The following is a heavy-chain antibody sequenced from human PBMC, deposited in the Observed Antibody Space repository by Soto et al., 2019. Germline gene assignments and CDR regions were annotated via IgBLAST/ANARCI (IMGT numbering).Heavy chain of an antibody. Sequence: GSLRLSCAASGFTFSTYAMNWVRQAPGKGLEWVSAISGSGGDTFYADSVKGRFTISRDNSIGTLYLQMSRLRTEDTAIYYCARPRGYGVFDAYDIWGQGAMVTVSS. CDR3: ARPRGYGVFDAYDI. CDR2: ISGSGGDT. V-gene: IGHV3-23*01. D-gene: IGHD4-17*01. CDR1: GFTFSTYA. J-gene: IGHJ3*02.